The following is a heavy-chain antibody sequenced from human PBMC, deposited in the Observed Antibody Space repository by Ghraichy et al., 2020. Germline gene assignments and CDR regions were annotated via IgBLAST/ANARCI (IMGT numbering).Heavy chain of an antibody. V-gene: IGHV4-39*01. Sequence: SETRSLTCTVSGGSISSSGYYWGWIRQPPGKGLEWIGSIYYSGSTYYNPSLKSRVTISVDTSKNQFSLRLSSVTAADTAVYYCATRSRRYDILTGYYFDYWGQGTLVTVSS. D-gene: IGHD3-9*01. CDR1: GGSISSSGYY. CDR2: IYYSGST. CDR3: ATRSRRYDILTGYYFDY. J-gene: IGHJ4*02.